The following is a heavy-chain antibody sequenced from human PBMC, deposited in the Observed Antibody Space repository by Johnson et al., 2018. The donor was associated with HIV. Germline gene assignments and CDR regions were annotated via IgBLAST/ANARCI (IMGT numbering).Heavy chain of an antibody. J-gene: IGHJ3*02. V-gene: IGHV3-30-3*01. Sequence: QVQLVESGGGLVQPGGSLRLSCAASGFTFSSYAMHWVRQAPGKGLEWVAVISYDGSNKYYADTVKGRFTISRDNSKNTLYLQMKSLRAEDTAVYYCAKEEGLRRELFADDAFDIWGQGTMVTVSS. CDR1: GFTFSSYA. CDR3: AKEEGLRRELFADDAFDI. D-gene: IGHD4-23*01. CDR2: ISYDGSNK.